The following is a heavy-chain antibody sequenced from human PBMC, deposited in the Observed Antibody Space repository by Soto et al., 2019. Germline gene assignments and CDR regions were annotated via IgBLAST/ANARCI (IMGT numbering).Heavy chain of an antibody. CDR3: ANKEEELDPAMLQGIAH. CDR2: ILPIFGTP. V-gene: IGHV1-69*13. D-gene: IGHD5-18*01. Sequence: SVKVSCKASGGTFSNSAIIWVRQAPGQGLEWMGGILPIFGTPNYAQKFQGRLTISADEFSSTAYMELHILRSEDTAAYSCANKEEELDPAMLQGIAHWGQVSLVTVSP. J-gene: IGHJ4*02. CDR1: GGTFSNSA.